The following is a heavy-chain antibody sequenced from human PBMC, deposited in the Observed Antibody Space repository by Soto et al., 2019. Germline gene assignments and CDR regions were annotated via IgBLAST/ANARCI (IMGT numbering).Heavy chain of an antibody. Sequence: TGGSLGLSCAASGFTFSSYAMSWVRQAPGKGLEWFSAISGSGGSTYYADSVKGRFTISRDNSKNTLSLQMNSLRAEDTAVYYCAREIYDDYDSSGFDHWGQGTLVTVSS. CDR2: ISGSGGST. J-gene: IGHJ4*02. CDR1: GFTFSSYA. CDR3: AREIYDDYDSSGFDH. V-gene: IGHV3-23*01. D-gene: IGHD3-22*01.